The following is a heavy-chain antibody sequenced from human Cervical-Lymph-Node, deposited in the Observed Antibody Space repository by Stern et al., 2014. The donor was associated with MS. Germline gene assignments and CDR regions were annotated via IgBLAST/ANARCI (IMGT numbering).Heavy chain of an antibody. V-gene: IGHV5-51*01. CDR2: IFPGGSNI. J-gene: IGHJ4*02. CDR3: ARQRYFDY. CDR1: GYTFTSYW. Sequence: EVQLVQSGPEVKRPGESLKISCQASGYTFTSYWIGWVRQMPGKGLEWIAIIFPGGSNIRYSPSFQGQVTTPADKSSSTAYLQWNNLKASDTAIYYCARQRYFDYWGQGTLVTVSS.